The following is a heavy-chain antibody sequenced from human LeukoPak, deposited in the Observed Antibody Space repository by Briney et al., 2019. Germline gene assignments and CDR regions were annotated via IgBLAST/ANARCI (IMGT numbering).Heavy chain of an antibody. CDR3: ARAPIVVVRWFDP. D-gene: IGHD2-21*01. CDR2: INHSGST. CDR1: GGSFSGYY. J-gene: IGHJ5*02. Sequence: PSETLSLTCAVYGGSFSGYYWSWIRQPPGKELEWIGEINHSGSTNYNPSLKSRVTISVDTSKNQFSLKLSSVTAADTAVYYCARAPIVVVRWFDPWGQGTLVTVSS. V-gene: IGHV4-34*01.